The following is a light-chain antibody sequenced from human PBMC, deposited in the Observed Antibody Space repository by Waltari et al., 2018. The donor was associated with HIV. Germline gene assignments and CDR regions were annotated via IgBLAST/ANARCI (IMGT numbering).Light chain of an antibody. CDR1: QSILYSSNNKNY. Sequence: DIVMTLSPDYMAVSLGERATINCKSSQSILYSSNNKNYLAWYQQKPGQPPKLLIYWASTRESGVPDRFSGSGSGTDFTLSISSLQAEDVAVYYCQQYYSNSYTFGQGTKLEIK. CDR3: QQYYSNSYT. V-gene: IGKV4-1*01. J-gene: IGKJ2*01. CDR2: WAS.